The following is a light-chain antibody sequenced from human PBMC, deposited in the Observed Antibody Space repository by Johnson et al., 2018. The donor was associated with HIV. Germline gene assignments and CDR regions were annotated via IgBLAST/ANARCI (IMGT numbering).Light chain of an antibody. CDR1: SSNIGSNS. V-gene: IGLV1-44*01. CDR2: SNN. CDR3: AAWDDSLNALWV. Sequence: QSVLTQPPSASGTPGQRVTISCSGSSSNIGSNSVNWYQQLPGTAPKLLIYSNNQRPSGVPDRFSGSKSGTSASLAISGLQSGDEADYYCAAWDDSLNALWVFVTGTKVTVL. J-gene: IGLJ1*01.